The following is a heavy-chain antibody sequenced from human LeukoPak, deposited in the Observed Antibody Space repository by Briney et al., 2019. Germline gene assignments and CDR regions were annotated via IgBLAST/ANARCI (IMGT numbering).Heavy chain of an antibody. CDR1: GFTFSSYG. J-gene: IGHJ5*02. CDR3: AKDRRSSGWLDWFDP. V-gene: IGHV3-30*18. D-gene: IGHD6-19*01. CDR2: ISYDGSNK. Sequence: GGSPRLSCAASGFTFSSYGMHWVRQAPGKGLEWVAVISYDGSNKYYADSVKGRFTISRDNSKNTLYLQMNSLRAEDTAVYYCAKDRRSSGWLDWFDPWGQGTLVTVSS.